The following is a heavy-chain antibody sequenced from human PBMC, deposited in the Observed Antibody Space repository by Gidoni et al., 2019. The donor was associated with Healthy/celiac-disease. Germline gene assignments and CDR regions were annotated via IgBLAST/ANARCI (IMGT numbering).Heavy chain of an antibody. CDR2: ISGSGGST. J-gene: IGHJ6*02. CDR3: AKVHMVRGVINGSYYYYGMDV. CDR1: VFTFSSSA. D-gene: IGHD3-10*01. Sequence: EVQLLESGGGLVQPGGSLRLSCAASVFTFSSSAMSWVRQAPGKGLEWVSAISGSGGSTYYADSVKGRFTISRDNSKNTLYLQMNSLRAEDTAVYYCAKVHMVRGVINGSYYYYGMDVWGQGTTVTVSS. V-gene: IGHV3-23*01.